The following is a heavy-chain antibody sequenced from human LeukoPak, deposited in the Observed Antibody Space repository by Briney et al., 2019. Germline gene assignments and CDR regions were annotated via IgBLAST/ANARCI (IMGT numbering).Heavy chain of an antibody. V-gene: IGHV4-39*07. CDR2: IYSSGST. Sequence: SETLSLTCTVSGVSISSSSYYWGWIRQPPGKGLEWIGSIYSSGSTYYNPSLKSRVTISVDTSKKQFSLKLRSVTAADTAVYYCAKEQSDRTGRRFEDWGQGTLVTVSS. J-gene: IGHJ4*02. CDR3: AKEQSDRTGRRFED. CDR1: GVSISSSSYY. D-gene: IGHD1-1*01.